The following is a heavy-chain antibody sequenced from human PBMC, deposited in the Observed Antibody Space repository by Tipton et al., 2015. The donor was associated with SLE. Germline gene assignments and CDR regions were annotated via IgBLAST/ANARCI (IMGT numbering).Heavy chain of an antibody. Sequence: QLVQSGAEVKKPGASVKVSCKASGYTFTGYYMRWVRQAPGQGLEWMGRINPNSGGTNYAQKFQGRVTMTRDTSISTAYMELSRLRSDDTAVYYCARDLRGYDSSGYEDYWGQGTLVTVSS. CDR3: ARDLRGYDSSGYEDY. V-gene: IGHV1-2*06. J-gene: IGHJ4*02. CDR2: INPNSGGT. D-gene: IGHD3-22*01. CDR1: GYTFTGYY.